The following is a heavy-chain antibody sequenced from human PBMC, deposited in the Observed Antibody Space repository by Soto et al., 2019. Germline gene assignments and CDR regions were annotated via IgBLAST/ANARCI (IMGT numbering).Heavy chain of an antibody. Sequence: SETLSLTCTVSGGSISSYYWSWIRQPPGKGLEWIGYIYYSGSTNYNPSLKSRVTISVDTSKNQFSLKLSSVTAADTAVYYCARWGGGGSPLDPWGQGTLVTVSS. D-gene: IGHD1-26*01. CDR1: GGSISSYY. V-gene: IGHV4-59*01. CDR3: ARWGGGGSPLDP. J-gene: IGHJ5*02. CDR2: IYYSGST.